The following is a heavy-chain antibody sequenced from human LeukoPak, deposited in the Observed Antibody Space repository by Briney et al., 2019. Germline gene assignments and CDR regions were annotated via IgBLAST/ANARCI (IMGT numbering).Heavy chain of an antibody. Sequence: GSSVKVSCKASGGTFSSYAISWVRQAPGQGLEWMGGIIPIFGTANYAQKFQGRVTITTDESTSTAYMELSSLRSEDTAVYYCARGPGIVVVPAAPLNYYYYYMDVWGKGTTVTVFS. D-gene: IGHD2-2*01. CDR1: GGTFSSYA. CDR2: IIPIFGTA. V-gene: IGHV1-69*05. J-gene: IGHJ6*03. CDR3: ARGPGIVVVPAAPLNYYYYYMDV.